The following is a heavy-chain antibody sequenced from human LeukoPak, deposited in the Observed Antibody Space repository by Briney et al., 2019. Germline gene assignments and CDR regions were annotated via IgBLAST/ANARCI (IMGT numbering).Heavy chain of an antibody. D-gene: IGHD2-21*02. CDR1: GFTFSSYE. CDR2: ISSSSSYI. V-gene: IGHV3-21*01. J-gene: IGHJ3*02. Sequence: GVSLRLSCAASGFTFSSYEMNWLRQAPGKGLEWVSSISSSSSYIYYANSVKGRFTISRDNAKNSLYLRMNSLRAEDTAVYYCARDYHSRAVVTAIKYAFDIWGQGTMVTVSS. CDR3: ARDYHSRAVVTAIKYAFDI.